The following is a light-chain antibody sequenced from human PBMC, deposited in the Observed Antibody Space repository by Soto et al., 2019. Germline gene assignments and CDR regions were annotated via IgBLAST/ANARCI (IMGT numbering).Light chain of an antibody. V-gene: IGKV3-15*01. J-gene: IGKJ1*01. CDR1: QSISSN. CDR2: GAF. CDR3: QHYNNWPL. Sequence: EIVITQSPATLSVSPGERVTLSCRASQSISSNLAWYQQKPGQAPRLLIYGAFTRATGIPARFSGSGSGTEFTLTISSLQSEDFAVYYCQHYNNWPLFGQGTKVDIK.